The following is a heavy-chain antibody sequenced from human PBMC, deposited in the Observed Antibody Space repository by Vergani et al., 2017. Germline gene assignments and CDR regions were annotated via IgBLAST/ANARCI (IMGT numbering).Heavy chain of an antibody. Sequence: QVQLVQSGAEVKKPGSSVKVSCKASGGTFSSYAISWVRQAPGQGLEWMGGIIPIFGTANYAQKFQGRGTITADESTSTAYMELSSLRSEDTAVYYCARVGKFYGDYQKPFDYWGQGTLVTVSS. D-gene: IGHD4-17*01. CDR1: GGTFSSYA. CDR3: ARVGKFYGDYQKPFDY. V-gene: IGHV1-69*12. J-gene: IGHJ4*02. CDR2: IIPIFGTA.